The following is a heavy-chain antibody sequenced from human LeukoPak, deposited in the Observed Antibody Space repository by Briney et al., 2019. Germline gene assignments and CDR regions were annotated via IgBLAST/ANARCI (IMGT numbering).Heavy chain of an antibody. CDR3: AKGCAAAGTGYYYYYYMDV. CDR2: ISGSGGST. CDR1: GFTFSSYA. V-gene: IGHV3-23*01. J-gene: IGHJ6*03. Sequence: PGGSLRLSCAASGFTFSSYAMSWVRQAPGKGLEWVSTISGSGGSTYYADSVKGRFTISRDNSKNTLYLQMNSLRAEDTAVYYCAKGCAAAGTGYYYYYYMDVWGKGTTVTVSS. D-gene: IGHD6-13*01.